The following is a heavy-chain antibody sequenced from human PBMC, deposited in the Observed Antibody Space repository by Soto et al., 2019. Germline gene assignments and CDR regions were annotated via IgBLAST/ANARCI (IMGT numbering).Heavy chain of an antibody. Sequence: GESLKISCAASGFTFSSYAMSWVRQAPGKGLEWVSAISGSGGSTYYADSVKGRFTISRDNSKNTLYLQMNSLRAEDTAVYYCAKERTVATTYFDYWGQGTLVTVSS. CDR3: AKERTVATTYFDY. V-gene: IGHV3-23*01. CDR2: ISGSGGST. J-gene: IGHJ4*02. D-gene: IGHD5-12*01. CDR1: GFTFSSYA.